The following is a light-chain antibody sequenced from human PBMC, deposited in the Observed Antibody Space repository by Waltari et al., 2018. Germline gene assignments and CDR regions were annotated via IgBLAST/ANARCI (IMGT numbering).Light chain of an antibody. CDR1: QSVSSN. Sequence: EIVMTQSPATLSVSPGERATLSCRASQSVSSNLAWYQQKPGQAPRLIIYGASTRATGIPATCSGSGSGTEFTLTINSLQSEDFAVYYCQQYNNWWTFGQGTKVEIK. V-gene: IGKV3-15*01. J-gene: IGKJ1*01. CDR2: GAS. CDR3: QQYNNWWT.